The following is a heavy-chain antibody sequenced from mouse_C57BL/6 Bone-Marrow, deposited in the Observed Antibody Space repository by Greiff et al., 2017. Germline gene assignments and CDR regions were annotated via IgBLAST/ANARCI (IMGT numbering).Heavy chain of an antibody. J-gene: IGHJ4*01. D-gene: IGHD2-2*01. Sequence: EVKLVESGGGLVKPGGSLKLSCAASGFTFSDYGMHWVRQAPEKGLEWVAYISSGSSTIYYADTVKGRFTISRDNAQNTLFLPMTSLRSEDTAMYYCARGGYPHYYAMDYWGQGTSVTVSS. CDR3: ARGGYPHYYAMDY. CDR1: GFTFSDYG. CDR2: ISSGSSTI. V-gene: IGHV5-17*01.